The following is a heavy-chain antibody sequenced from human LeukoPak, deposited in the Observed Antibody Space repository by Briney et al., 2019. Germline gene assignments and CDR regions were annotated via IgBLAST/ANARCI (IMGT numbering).Heavy chain of an antibody. CDR1: GFTFTSYG. J-gene: IGHJ4*02. V-gene: IGHV3-30*18. CDR2: ISYDGSKK. CDR3: AKGRLEGWPPAY. D-gene: IGHD6-19*01. Sequence: GGSLRLSCAASGFTFTSYGTHWVRQAPGKGLEWVAVISYDGSKKYYADSAKGRFTISRDNSKNTLYLQMNSLRAEDTAVYYCAKGRLEGWPPAYWGQGTLVTVSS.